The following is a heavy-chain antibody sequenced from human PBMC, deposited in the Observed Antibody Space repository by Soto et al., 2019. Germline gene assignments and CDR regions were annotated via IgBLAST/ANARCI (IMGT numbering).Heavy chain of an antibody. CDR3: AKDRKAKKDYGSGTFDY. Sequence: PGGSLRLSCAASGFTFDDYAMHWVRQAPGKGLEWVSGISWNSGSIGYADSVKGRFTISRDNAKNSLYLQMNSLRAEDTALYYCAKDRKAKKDYGSGTFDYWGQGTLVTVSS. CDR1: GFTFDDYA. J-gene: IGHJ4*02. V-gene: IGHV3-9*01. CDR2: ISWNSGSI. D-gene: IGHD3-10*01.